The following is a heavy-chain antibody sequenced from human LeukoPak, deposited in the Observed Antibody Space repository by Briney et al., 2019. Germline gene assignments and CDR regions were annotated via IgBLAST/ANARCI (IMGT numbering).Heavy chain of an antibody. D-gene: IGHD6-13*01. J-gene: IGHJ4*02. CDR1: GYSISSGYH. CDR3: ARVRSGAAAGCFDY. CDR2: IYHSGST. V-gene: IGHV4-38-2*02. Sequence: SETLSLTCTVSGYSISSGYHWGWIRQPPGKGLEWIGSIYHSGSTYYNPSLKSRVTISVDKSKNQFSLKLSSVTAADTAVYYCARVRSGAAAGCFDYWGQGTLVTVSS.